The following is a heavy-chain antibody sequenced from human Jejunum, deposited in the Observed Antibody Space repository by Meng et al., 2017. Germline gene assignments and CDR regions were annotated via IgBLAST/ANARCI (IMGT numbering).Heavy chain of an antibody. CDR2: TYWDDNK. CDR1: GFSLSTRGLG. J-gene: IGHJ3*01. D-gene: IGHD3-16*02. V-gene: IGHV2-5*02. CDR3: ARIIIAFGGVIDRIDSFDV. Sequence: SGPTLVKPTETLTLTCTFSGFSLSTRGLGVAWIRQPPGRALEWLAITYWDDNKRYSTSLKSRLTITKDTTKDQVFLIMANMDPRDTTTYYCARIIIAFGGVIDRIDSFDVWGQGTMVTVSS.